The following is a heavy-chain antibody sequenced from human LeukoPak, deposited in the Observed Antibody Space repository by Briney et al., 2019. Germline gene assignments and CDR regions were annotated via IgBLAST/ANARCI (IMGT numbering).Heavy chain of an antibody. Sequence: ASVTVSCKASGFTFTSSAVQWVRQARGQRLEWIGWIVVGSGNTNYAQKFQERVTITRDMSTSTAYMELSSLRSEDTAVYYCAVILGYCSGGSCLATVYFDYWGQGTLVTVSS. J-gene: IGHJ4*02. CDR3: AVILGYCSGGSCLATVYFDY. D-gene: IGHD2-15*01. CDR1: GFTFTSSA. CDR2: IVVGSGNT. V-gene: IGHV1-58*01.